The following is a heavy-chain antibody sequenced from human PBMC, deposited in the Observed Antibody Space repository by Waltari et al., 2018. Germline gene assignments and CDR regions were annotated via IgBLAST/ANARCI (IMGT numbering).Heavy chain of an antibody. CDR2: IIPIFGTA. V-gene: IGHV1-69*13. Sequence: QVQLVQSGAEVKKPGSSVKVSCKASGGTFSSYAISWVRQAPGQGLEWMGGIIPIFGTANYAQKFQGRVTITADDSTSTAYMELSSLRSEDTAVYYCARDRGSSVISAYWYFDLWGRGTLVTVSS. D-gene: IGHD6-13*01. CDR1: GGTFSSYA. J-gene: IGHJ2*01. CDR3: ARDRGSSVISAYWYFDL.